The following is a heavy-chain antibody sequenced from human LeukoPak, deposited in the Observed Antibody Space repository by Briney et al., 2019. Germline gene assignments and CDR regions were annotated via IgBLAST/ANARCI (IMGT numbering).Heavy chain of an antibody. CDR2: INPTSTSI. J-gene: IGHJ4*02. D-gene: IGHD3-22*01. CDR1: GFTFSDYS. CDR3: VGLRRNSDSSSYYYYYNY. Sequence: GGSLRLSCAASGFTFSDYSINWVRQAPGKGLEWVSSINPTSTSIYYADAVKGRFIISRDNAKSSLFLQMNSLRAEDTALYYCVGLRRNSDSSSYYYYYNYWGQGILVTVSS. V-gene: IGHV3-21*01.